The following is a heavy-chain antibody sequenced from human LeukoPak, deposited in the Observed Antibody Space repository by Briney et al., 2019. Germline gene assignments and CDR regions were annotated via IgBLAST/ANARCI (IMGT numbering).Heavy chain of an antibody. D-gene: IGHD3-3*01. Sequence: ASVKVSCKASGYTFTGYYTHWVRQAPGQGLEWMGRINPNSGGTNYAQKFQGRVTMTRDTSISTAYMELSRLRSDDTAVYYCARDSRVKIFRVVIMTGYFDYWGQGTLVTVSS. CDR2: INPNSGGT. V-gene: IGHV1-2*06. CDR3: ARDSRVKIFRVVIMTGYFDY. J-gene: IGHJ4*02. CDR1: GYTFTGYY.